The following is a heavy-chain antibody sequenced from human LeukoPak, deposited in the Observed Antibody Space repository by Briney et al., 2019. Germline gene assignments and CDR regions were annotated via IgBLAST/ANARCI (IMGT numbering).Heavy chain of an antibody. CDR1: GASMSDYY. V-gene: IGHV4-59*08. CDR3: VRRVRYFGQNDY. D-gene: IGHD3-9*01. J-gene: IGHJ4*02. Sequence: SETLSLTCTVSGASMSDYYWSWIRQPPGKGLEWIGYIYYTGSTNYNPSLKSRVSMSVDTSKNQISLKLSSVTAADSAVYYCVRRVRYFGQNDYWGQGTLVTVSS. CDR2: IYYTGST.